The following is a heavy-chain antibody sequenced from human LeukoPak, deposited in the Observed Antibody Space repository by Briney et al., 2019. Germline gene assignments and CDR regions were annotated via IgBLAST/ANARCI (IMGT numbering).Heavy chain of an antibody. V-gene: IGHV3-30*18. CDR1: GFPFITFG. Sequence: GGSLGPSFAAPGFPFITFGMPWGRQGPAKGLEWVAVISYDGSNKYYADSVKGRFTISRDNSKNTLYLQMNSLRAEGTAVYYCAKKEVAYDYWGQGTLVTVSS. D-gene: IGHD5-12*01. CDR3: AKKEVAYDY. J-gene: IGHJ4*02. CDR2: ISYDGSNK.